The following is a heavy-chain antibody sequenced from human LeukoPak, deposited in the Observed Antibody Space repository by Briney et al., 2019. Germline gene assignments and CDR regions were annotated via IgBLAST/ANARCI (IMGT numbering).Heavy chain of an antibody. CDR3: AKDPIELPYDFWIGTSDYYYYMDV. J-gene: IGHJ6*03. CDR2: ISGSGGST. D-gene: IGHD3-3*01. Sequence: GGSLRLSCAASGFTFSSYAMSWLRQAPGKGLEWVSAISGSGGSTYYADSVKGRFTISRDNSKNTLYLQMNSLRAEDTAVYYCAKDPIELPYDFWIGTSDYYYYMDVWGKGTTVTVSS. CDR1: GFTFSSYA. V-gene: IGHV3-23*01.